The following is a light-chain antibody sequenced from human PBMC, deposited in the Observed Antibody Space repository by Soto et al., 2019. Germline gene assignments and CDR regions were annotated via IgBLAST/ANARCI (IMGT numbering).Light chain of an antibody. V-gene: IGKV1-5*03. J-gene: IGKJ1*01. Sequence: DTQMTQSPSILSASFGDIGPIPCRASQNINNWLAWFQHKPGKAANLLIYKASSLESGVPSRFSGSGSGTQFTLTISSLQPDDSATYYCQKYDGASWKFGQGTKVDIK. CDR2: KAS. CDR3: QKYDGASWK. CDR1: QNINNW.